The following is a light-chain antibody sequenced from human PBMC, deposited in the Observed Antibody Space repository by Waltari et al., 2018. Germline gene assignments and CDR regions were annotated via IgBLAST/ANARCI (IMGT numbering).Light chain of an antibody. Sequence: SALTQPASVSGSPGQSLTISCTATSTDVVGYVYVFWYQQYPGKAPKLIIYEFSYRPSGMSTRFSGSKSGNTASLTISGRQAEDEADYYCSSHTATVPHVFGTGTRVTVV. CDR3: SSHTATVPHV. J-gene: IGLJ1*01. CDR1: STDVVGYVY. V-gene: IGLV2-14*01. CDR2: EFS.